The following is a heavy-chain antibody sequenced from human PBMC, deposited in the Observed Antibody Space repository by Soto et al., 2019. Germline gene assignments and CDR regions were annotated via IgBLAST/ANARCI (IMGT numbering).Heavy chain of an antibody. CDR3: AREMFQYFSNY. Sequence: GGSLRLSCAASGFTFSSYWMHWVRQAPGKGLVWVSRINRDGSSISYADSVKGRFTISRDNAENTLYLQMNSLRAEDTAVYYCAREMFQYFSNYWGLGTLVTVSS. V-gene: IGHV3-74*01. CDR1: GFTFSSYW. CDR2: INRDGSSI. J-gene: IGHJ4*02. D-gene: IGHD4-4*01.